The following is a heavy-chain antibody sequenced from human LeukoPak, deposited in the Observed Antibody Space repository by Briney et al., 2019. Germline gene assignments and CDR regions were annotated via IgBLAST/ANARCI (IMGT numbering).Heavy chain of an antibody. J-gene: IGHJ6*02. CDR1: GYTFTGYY. Sequence: ASVKVSCKASGYTFTGYYMHWVRQAPGQGLEWMGWINPNSGGTNYAQKFQGRVTMTRDTSISTAYMELSRLRSDDTAVYYCARTPSWPYYYYGMDVWGQGTTVTVSS. V-gene: IGHV1-2*02. CDR3: ARTPSWPYYYYGMDV. CDR2: INPNSGGT.